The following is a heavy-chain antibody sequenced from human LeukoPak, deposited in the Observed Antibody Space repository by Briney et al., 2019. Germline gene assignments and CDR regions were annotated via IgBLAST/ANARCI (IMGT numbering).Heavy chain of an antibody. D-gene: IGHD3-22*01. CDR3: ARVEKPYQGYYYAPFDY. J-gene: IGHJ4*02. CDR1: GYTFTSYG. V-gene: IGHV1-18*01. Sequence: ASVKVSCKASGYTFTSYGISWVRQAPGQGLDWMGWISAYNGNTNYAQKLQGRVTMTTDTSTSTAYMELRSLRSDDTAVYYCARVEKPYQGYYYAPFDYWGQGTLVTVSS. CDR2: ISAYNGNT.